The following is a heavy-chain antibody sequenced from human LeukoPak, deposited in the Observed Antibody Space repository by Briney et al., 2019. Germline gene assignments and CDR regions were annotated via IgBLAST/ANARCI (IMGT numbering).Heavy chain of an antibody. CDR3: ARAGVLLVSAKGSDAFVV. CDR2: SRNKANSYTT. Sequence: GGSLRLSCAALGSTLSDHYIYSVRQAPGEGLEWVGRSRNKANSYTTEYAASVKGRFTISRDVSKDSLYLQMNSLKTEATAVYCCARAGVLLVSAKGSDAFVVLGQGRMVTVSS. D-gene: IGHD2-8*02. CDR1: GSTLSDHY. J-gene: IGHJ3*01. V-gene: IGHV3-72*01.